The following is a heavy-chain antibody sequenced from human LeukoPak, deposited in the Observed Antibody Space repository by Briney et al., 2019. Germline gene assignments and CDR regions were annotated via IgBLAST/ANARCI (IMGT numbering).Heavy chain of an antibody. CDR2: IYYSGNT. D-gene: IGHD6-19*01. CDR1: GGSISSNIYY. Sequence: PSETLSLTCTVSGGSISSNIYYWAWIRQPPGKGLEWIGNIYYSGNTYYNPSLKSRITMSVDTSKNQFSLKLSSVTAADTAVYYCATYPKSYSSGWTALDIWGQGTMVTVSS. V-gene: IGHV4-39*01. CDR3: ATYPKSYSSGWTALDI. J-gene: IGHJ3*02.